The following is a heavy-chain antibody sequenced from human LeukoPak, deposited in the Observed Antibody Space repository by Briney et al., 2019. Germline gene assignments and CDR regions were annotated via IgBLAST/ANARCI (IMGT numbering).Heavy chain of an antibody. CDR1: GYTFTSYD. CDR2: MNPNSGNT. D-gene: IGHD3-10*01. CDR3: VRVLWFGELSSYY. V-gene: IGHV1-8*01. Sequence: GASVKVSCKASGYTFTSYDINWVRQATGQGLEWMGWMNPNSGNTGYAQKFQGRVTMTRNTSISTAYMELSSLRSEDTAVYYCVRVLWFGELSSYYWGQGTLVTVSS. J-gene: IGHJ4*02.